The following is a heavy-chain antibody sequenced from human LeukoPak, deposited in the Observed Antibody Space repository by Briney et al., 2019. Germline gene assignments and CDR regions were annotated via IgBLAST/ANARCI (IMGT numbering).Heavy chain of an antibody. CDR3: AKGNWRYFDY. CDR1: GFTFSTYV. D-gene: IGHD1-1*01. J-gene: IGHJ4*02. CDR2: ISGSGCST. Sequence: PGGSLRLSCAASGFTFSTYVMSWVRQAPGKGLEWVSAISGSGCSTYYADSVKGGFTISRDNYKNTLYLQINSLGADDTAVYYCAKGNWRYFDYWGQGNLVTVSS. V-gene: IGHV3-23*01.